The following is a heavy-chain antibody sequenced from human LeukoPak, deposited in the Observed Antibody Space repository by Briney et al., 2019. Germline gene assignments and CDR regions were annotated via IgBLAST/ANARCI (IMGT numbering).Heavy chain of an antibody. D-gene: IGHD2-2*01. CDR1: GYTFTSYG. J-gene: IGHJ5*02. CDR2: ISAYNGNT. Sequence: ASVKVSCKAPGYTFTSYGISWVRQAPGQGLEWMGWISAYNGNTNYAQKLQGRVTMTTDTSTSTAYMELRSLRSDDTAVYYCARQYCSSTSCYPHIWWFDPWGQGTLVTVSS. CDR3: ARQYCSSTSCYPHIWWFDP. V-gene: IGHV1-18*01.